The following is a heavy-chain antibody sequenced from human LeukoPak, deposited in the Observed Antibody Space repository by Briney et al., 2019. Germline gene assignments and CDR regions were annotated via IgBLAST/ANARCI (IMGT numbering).Heavy chain of an antibody. CDR3: ARDNSGLIQLYPFDAFDI. V-gene: IGHV4-39*07. D-gene: IGHD5-18*01. J-gene: IGHJ3*02. Sequence: PSETLSLTCGVSGVSINTNTFFWGWIRQPPGKGLEWIGNVFYSGSTMYNPSLKSRVTISVDTSKNQFSLKLSSVTAADTAVYYCARDNSGLIQLYPFDAFDIWGQGTMVTVSS. CDR2: VFYSGST. CDR1: GVSINTNTFF.